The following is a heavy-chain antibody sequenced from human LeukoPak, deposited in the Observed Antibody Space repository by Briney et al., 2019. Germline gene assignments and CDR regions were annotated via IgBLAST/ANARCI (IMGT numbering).Heavy chain of an antibody. CDR3: AREYSSSWYIYYYYYMDV. Sequence: SETLSLTCTVSGGSISSSSYYWGWIRQPPGKGLEWIGSIYYSGRTYYNPSLKSRVTISVDTSKNQFSLKLSSVTAADTAVYYCAREYSSSWYIYYYYYMDVWGKGTTVTVSS. J-gene: IGHJ6*03. CDR1: GGSISSSSYY. CDR2: IYYSGRT. V-gene: IGHV4-39*07. D-gene: IGHD6-13*01.